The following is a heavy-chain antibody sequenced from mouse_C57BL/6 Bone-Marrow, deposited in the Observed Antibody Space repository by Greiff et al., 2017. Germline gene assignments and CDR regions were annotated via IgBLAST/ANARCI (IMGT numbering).Heavy chain of an antibody. CDR3: ARDYYGSSLDYAMDY. J-gene: IGHJ4*01. V-gene: IGHV1-54*01. CDR1: GYAFTNYL. D-gene: IGHD1-1*01. CDR2: INPGSGGT. Sequence: VQLQQSGAELVRPGTSVKVSCQASGYAFTNYLIAWVTQRPGQGLEWIGVINPGSGGTNYNEKFKGKATLTADKSSSTAYMQLSSLTSEDSAVYFCARDYYGSSLDYAMDYSRQGTSVTVSS.